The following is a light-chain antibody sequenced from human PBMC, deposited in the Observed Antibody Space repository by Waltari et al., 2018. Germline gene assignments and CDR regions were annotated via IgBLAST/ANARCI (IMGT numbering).Light chain of an antibody. Sequence: EIVLTQSPATLSLSPGEGATLSCRTSQNVRNLAWYQQKPGQAPRRLIYDASTRVTGIPDRFSGGGSGTDFTLTISRLEPADFAVYYCQRSGLSPPLTFGGGTKVEIK. CDR1: QNVRN. J-gene: IGKJ4*01. CDR3: QRSGLSPPLT. V-gene: IGKV3-20*01. CDR2: DAS.